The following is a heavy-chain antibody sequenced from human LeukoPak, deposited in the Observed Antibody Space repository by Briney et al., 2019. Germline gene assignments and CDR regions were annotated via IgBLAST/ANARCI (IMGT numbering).Heavy chain of an antibody. Sequence: SETLSLTCTVSGGRISSGGYYWSWIRQHPGKGLEWVGYIYYSGSTYYNPSLKSRVTISVDTSKNQFSLKLSSVTAADTAVYYCARAGYGDYGMAWGQGTLVTVSS. CDR3: ARAGYGDYGMA. CDR2: IYYSGST. J-gene: IGHJ4*02. V-gene: IGHV4-31*03. CDR1: GGRISSGGYY. D-gene: IGHD4-17*01.